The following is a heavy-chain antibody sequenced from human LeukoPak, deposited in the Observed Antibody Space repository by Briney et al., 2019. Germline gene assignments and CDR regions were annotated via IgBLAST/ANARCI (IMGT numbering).Heavy chain of an antibody. D-gene: IGHD6-6*01. Sequence: GGSLRLSCAASGFTFSSYGMHWVRQAPGKGLEWVAVIWYDGSNRYYADSVKGRFTISRDNSKNTLYLQMNSLRAEDTAVYYCAKDAYSSSSDFDYWGQGTLVTVSS. CDR2: IWYDGSNR. CDR1: GFTFSSYG. V-gene: IGHV3-33*06. CDR3: AKDAYSSSSDFDY. J-gene: IGHJ4*02.